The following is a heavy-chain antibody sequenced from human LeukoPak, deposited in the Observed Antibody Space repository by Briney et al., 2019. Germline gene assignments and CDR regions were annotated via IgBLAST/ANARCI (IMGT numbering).Heavy chain of an antibody. V-gene: IGHV3-48*01. CDR3: APGYCSSTSCTHYFEY. D-gene: IGHD2-2*01. CDR2: ISSSSSTI. J-gene: IGHJ4*02. Sequence: GGSLRLSCAASGFTFASYSMNWVRQPPGKGLEWVSYISSSSSTIYYADSVKGRFTISRDNAKNSLYLQMNSLRAEDTAVYYCAPGYCSSTSCTHYFEYWGQGTLVTVSS. CDR1: GFTFASYS.